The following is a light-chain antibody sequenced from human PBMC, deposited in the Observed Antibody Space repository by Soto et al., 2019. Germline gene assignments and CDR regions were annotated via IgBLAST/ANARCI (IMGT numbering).Light chain of an antibody. J-gene: IGLJ1*01. CDR3: QSYDSSLSGLYV. CDR1: SSNIGAGYD. V-gene: IGLV1-40*01. Sequence: QSVLTQPPSVSGAPGQRDTISCTGSSSNIGAGYDVHWYQQLPGTAPKLLIYGNSNRPSGVPDRFSGSKSGTSASLAITGLQAEDEADYYCQSYDSSLSGLYVFGTGTK. CDR2: GNS.